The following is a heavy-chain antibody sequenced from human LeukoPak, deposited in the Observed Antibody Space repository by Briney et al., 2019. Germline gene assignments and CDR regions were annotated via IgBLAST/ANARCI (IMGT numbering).Heavy chain of an antibody. CDR2: SSAYNGNT. CDR1: GGTFTSYG. V-gene: IGHV1-18*01. CDR3: ARHSPWIQLWLRRNYYMDV. D-gene: IGHD5-18*01. J-gene: IGHJ6*03. Sequence: ASVKVYCKASGGTFTSYGISWVRQAPGQGLEWMGWSSAYNGNTNFAQKLQGRVTMTTDTSTSTAYMELRSLRSDDTAVYYCARHSPWIQLWLRRNYYMDVWGKGTTVTVSS.